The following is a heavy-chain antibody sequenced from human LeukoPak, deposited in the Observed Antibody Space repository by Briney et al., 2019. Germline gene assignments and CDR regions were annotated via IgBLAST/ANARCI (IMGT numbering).Heavy chain of an antibody. D-gene: IGHD5-24*01. J-gene: IGHJ4*02. CDR2: ISSSSTI. Sequence: GGSLRLSCAASGFTFSSYSMNWVRQAPGKGLEWVSYISSSSTIYYADSVKGRFTISRDNAKNSLYLQMNSLRAEDTAVYYCARDRGEDRDGYSHFDYWGQGTLVTVSS. CDR3: ARDRGEDRDGYSHFDY. CDR1: GFTFSSYS. V-gene: IGHV3-48*01.